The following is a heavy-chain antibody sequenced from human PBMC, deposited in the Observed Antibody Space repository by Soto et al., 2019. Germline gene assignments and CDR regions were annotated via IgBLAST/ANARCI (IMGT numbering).Heavy chain of an antibody. J-gene: IGHJ5*02. D-gene: IGHD2-15*01. V-gene: IGHV4-59*01. CDR3: ARRYCSGGDCYPGGRWSDP. CDR2: AYYSGST. CDR1: GVYISNYY. Sequence: SETLSLTCTVSGVYISNYYWTWIRQPPGKGLEWIGYAYYSGSTNYNPSLKSRVTMSVDTSKNQFSLKLNSVTAADTAVYYCARRYCSGGDCYPGGRWSDPWCQGTQVPVS.